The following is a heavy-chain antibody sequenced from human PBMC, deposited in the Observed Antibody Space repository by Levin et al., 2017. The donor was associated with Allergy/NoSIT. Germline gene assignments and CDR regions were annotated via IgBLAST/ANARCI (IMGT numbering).Heavy chain of an antibody. Sequence: GESLKISCKASGYTFTSYYMHWVRQAPGQGLEWMGIINPSDGSTSYAQKFQGRVTMTRDTSTSTVYMVLSSLRSEDTAVYYCARVSSSSWYGGWFDPWGQGTLVTVSS. J-gene: IGHJ5*02. D-gene: IGHD6-13*01. CDR3: ARVSSSSWYGGWFDP. V-gene: IGHV1-46*01. CDR2: INPSDGST. CDR1: GYTFTSYY.